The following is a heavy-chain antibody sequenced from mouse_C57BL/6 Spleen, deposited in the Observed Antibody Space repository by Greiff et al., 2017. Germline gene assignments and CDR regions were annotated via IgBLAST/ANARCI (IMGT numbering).Heavy chain of an antibody. CDR1: GYSFTDYN. J-gene: IGHJ2*01. V-gene: IGHV1-39*01. CDR3: ARSHHDYGRGYLDY. Sequence: EVQLQPSGPELVKPGASVKISCKASGYSFTDYNMNWVKQSNGKSLEWIGVINPNYGTTSYNQKFKGKATLTVDQSSTTAYMQLNSLTSDDSAVYYCARSHHDYGRGYLDYWGKGTTLTVSS. CDR2: INPNYGTT. D-gene: IGHD2-4*01.